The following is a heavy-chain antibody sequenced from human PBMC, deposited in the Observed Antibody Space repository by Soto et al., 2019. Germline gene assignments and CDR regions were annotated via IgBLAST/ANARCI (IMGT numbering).Heavy chain of an antibody. CDR2: INDRGSI. V-gene: IGHV4-34*01. J-gene: IGHJ2*01. CDR3: ARESHDILTGPPWVWYFDL. D-gene: IGHD3-9*01. CDR1: GGSFSGYY. Sequence: QVQLQQWGAGPLRPLETLSLTCGVSGGSFSGYYWAWIRQSPGKGLEWIGEINDRGSINYNPSLKSRVSISVHTSKNHYSLNLRSVTAADTAVYSCARESHDILTGPPWVWYFDLWGRGTRVTVSS.